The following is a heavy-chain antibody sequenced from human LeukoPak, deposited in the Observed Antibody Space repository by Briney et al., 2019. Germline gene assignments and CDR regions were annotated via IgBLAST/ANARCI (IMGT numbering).Heavy chain of an antibody. D-gene: IGHD6-19*01. Sequence: SETLSLTCTVSGGSISSSSYYWSWIRQPPGKGLEWIGYIYYSGSTNYNPSLKSRVTISVDTSKNQFSLKLSSVTAADTAVYYCARGGEWSSGWYNWFDPWGQGTLVTVSS. J-gene: IGHJ5*02. CDR1: GGSISSSSYY. V-gene: IGHV4-61*01. CDR2: IYYSGST. CDR3: ARGGEWSSGWYNWFDP.